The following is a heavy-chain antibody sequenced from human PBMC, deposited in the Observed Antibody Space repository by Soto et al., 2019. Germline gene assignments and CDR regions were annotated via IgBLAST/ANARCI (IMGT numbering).Heavy chain of an antibody. J-gene: IGHJ5*02. CDR1: GGSFSGYY. D-gene: IGHD3-3*01. Sequence: SETLSLTCAVDGGSFSGYYWNWIRQPPGKGLEWIGEIDHSGYTNYNPSLKSRVTISVDTSKNQFSLRLTSVTAADTAVYYCARVRDWFDPWGQGTLVTASS. V-gene: IGHV4-34*01. CDR3: ARVRDWFDP. CDR2: IDHSGYT.